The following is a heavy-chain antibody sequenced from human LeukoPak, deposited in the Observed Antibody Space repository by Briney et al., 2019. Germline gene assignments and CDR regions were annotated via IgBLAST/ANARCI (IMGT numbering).Heavy chain of an antibody. Sequence: GESLKISCKGSGYSFTSYWISWVRQMPGKGLEWMGRIDPSDSYTNYSPSFQGHVTISADKSISTAYLQWSSLKASDTAMYYWGKRAPKSGGRNGAWFAPWGRGTLVPSSS. D-gene: IGHD1-14*01. CDR1: GYSFTSYW. V-gene: IGHV5-10-1*01. CDR2: IDPSDSYT. CDR3: GKRAPKSGGRNGAWFAP. J-gene: IGHJ5*02.